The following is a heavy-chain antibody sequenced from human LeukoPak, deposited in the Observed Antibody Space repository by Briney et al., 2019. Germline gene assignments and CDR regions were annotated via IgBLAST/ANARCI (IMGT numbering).Heavy chain of an antibody. CDR3: AREVRGYYDSSGYSNFDY. CDR1: GYTFTGYY. Sequence: ASVKVSCKASGYTFTGYYMHWVRQAPGQGLEWMGWINPNSGGTNYAQKFQGRVTMTRDTSISTAYMELSRLRSDDTAVYYCAREVRGYYDSSGYSNFDYWGQGTLVTVCS. J-gene: IGHJ4*02. CDR2: INPNSGGT. V-gene: IGHV1-2*02. D-gene: IGHD3-22*01.